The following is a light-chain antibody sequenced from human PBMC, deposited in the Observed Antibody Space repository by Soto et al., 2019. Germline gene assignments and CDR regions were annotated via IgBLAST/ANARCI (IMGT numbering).Light chain of an antibody. CDR3: QQYESYPLT. CDR2: SAS. V-gene: IGKV1-5*03. CDR1: QSVSCW. J-gene: IGKJ4*01. Sequence: DIQMTQSPSTLSASVGDRVTITCRASQSVSCWLAWYQQKPGKAPELLIYSASTVETGVPSRFSGSGSGTEFTLTISSLRPDDFATYYCQQYESYPLTFGGGTKVEIK.